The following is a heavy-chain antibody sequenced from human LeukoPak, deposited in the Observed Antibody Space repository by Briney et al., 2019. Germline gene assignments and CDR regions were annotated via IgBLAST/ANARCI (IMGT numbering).Heavy chain of an antibody. Sequence: ASVKVSCKVSGSTLTELSMHWVRQAPGEGLEWMGGFDPEDGETIYAQKFQGRVTMTEDTSTDTAYMELSSLRSEDTAVYYCATDPSYMGAFDIWGQGTMVTVSS. D-gene: IGHD4-11*01. CDR2: FDPEDGET. CDR1: GSTLTELS. V-gene: IGHV1-24*01. J-gene: IGHJ3*02. CDR3: ATDPSYMGAFDI.